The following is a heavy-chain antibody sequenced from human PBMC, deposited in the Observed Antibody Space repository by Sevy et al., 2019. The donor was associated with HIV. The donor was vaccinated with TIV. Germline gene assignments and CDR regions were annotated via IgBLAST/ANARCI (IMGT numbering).Heavy chain of an antibody. CDR2: INTNTGNP. J-gene: IGHJ6*02. Sequence: ASMKVSCKASGYTFTSYGMNWVRQAPGQGLEWMGWINTNTGNPTYAQGFTGRFVFSLDTSVSTAYLQISSLKAEDTAVYYCARTSRGIVVIPAAQHYYGMDVWGQGTTVTVSS. D-gene: IGHD2-2*01. V-gene: IGHV7-4-1*02. CDR3: ARTSRGIVVIPAAQHYYGMDV. CDR1: GYTFTSYG.